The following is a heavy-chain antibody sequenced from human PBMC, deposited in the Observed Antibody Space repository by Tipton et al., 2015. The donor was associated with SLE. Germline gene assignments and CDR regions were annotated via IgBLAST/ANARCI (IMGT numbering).Heavy chain of an antibody. CDR1: GFAFSTYW. J-gene: IGHJ4*02. Sequence: VQLVQSGAEVKKPGESLRISCEASGFAFSTYWIGWVRQRPGKGLEWMAIIYPNDSANRYNPSLRGQVTISADKSVNTAYLQWSNLKASDTAFYYCATSPYCASTSCFDPMGNFDCWGQGTLVTVSS. CDR3: ATSPYCASTSCFDPMGNFDC. V-gene: IGHV5-51*03. CDR2: IYPNDSAN. D-gene: IGHD2-2*01.